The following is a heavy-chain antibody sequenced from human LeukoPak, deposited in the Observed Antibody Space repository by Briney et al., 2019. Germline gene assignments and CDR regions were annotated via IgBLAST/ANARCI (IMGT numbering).Heavy chain of an antibody. CDR2: ISYDGSNK. V-gene: IGHV3-30*18. CDR3: AKDGDSGSYVVDY. D-gene: IGHD1-26*01. J-gene: IGHJ4*02. CDR1: GFTFSSYG. Sequence: PGRSLRLSCAASGFTFSSYGMHWVRQAPGKGLEWVAVISYDGSNKYYADSVKGRFTISRDNSKNTLYLQMNSLRAEDTAVYYCAKDGDSGSYVVDYWGQGTLVIVSS.